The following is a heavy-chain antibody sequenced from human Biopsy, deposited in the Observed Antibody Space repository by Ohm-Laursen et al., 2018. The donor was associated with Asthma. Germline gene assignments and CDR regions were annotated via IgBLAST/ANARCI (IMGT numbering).Heavy chain of an antibody. V-gene: IGHV1-18*01. Sequence: ASVKVSCKTSGYTFNSAGITWVRQAPGQGLEWMGWIGVYNGNTKVAQKLQDRVTMITDTSTSTAYMELRSLRSDDTAVYFYARAVDYSHYYGIDVWGQGTTVTVS. CDR3: ARAVDYSHYYGIDV. CDR1: GYTFNSAG. J-gene: IGHJ6*02. D-gene: IGHD3-10*01. CDR2: IGVYNGNT.